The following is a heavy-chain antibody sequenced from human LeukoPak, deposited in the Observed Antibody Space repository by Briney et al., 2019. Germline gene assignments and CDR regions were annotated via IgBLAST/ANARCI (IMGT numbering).Heavy chain of an antibody. D-gene: IGHD4-11*01. CDR3: AKDAYSVIDY. J-gene: IGHJ4*02. CDR1: GFAFSSYG. CDR2: LYFDGSNK. Sequence: GGSLRLSCAASGFAFSSYGMHWVRQAPGKGLEWVAILYFDGSNKNYADSVKGRFTVSRDTSKNTLYLQMNSLRAEDTAAYYCAKDAYSVIDYWGQGTLVTVSS. V-gene: IGHV3-30*02.